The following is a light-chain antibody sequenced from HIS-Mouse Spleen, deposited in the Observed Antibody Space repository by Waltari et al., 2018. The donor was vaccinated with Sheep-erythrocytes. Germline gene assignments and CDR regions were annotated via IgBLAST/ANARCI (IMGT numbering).Light chain of an antibody. J-gene: IGKJ1*01. CDR2: AAS. CDR1: QGISSY. Sequence: AIRMTQSPSSFSASTGDRVTFTCRASQGISSYLAWYQQKPGKAPKLLIYAASNLQSGVPSRFSGSGSGTDFTLTISCLQSEDFATYYCQQYYSYPRTFGQGTKVEIK. CDR3: QQYYSYPRT. V-gene: IGKV1-8*01.